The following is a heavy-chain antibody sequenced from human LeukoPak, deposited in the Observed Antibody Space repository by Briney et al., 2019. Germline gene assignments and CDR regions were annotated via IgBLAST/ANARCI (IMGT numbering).Heavy chain of an antibody. CDR3: ARTTNFDY. Sequence: GASVTVSCKASGYSFTGYFIYWVRQAPGQGLEWMGWIHPNSGDTNYAQNFLDRVTLTRDTSISAAYMKLSGLRSDDTAIYYCARTTNFDYWGQGTLVTVSS. D-gene: IGHD1-14*01. V-gene: IGHV1-2*02. CDR1: GYSFTGYF. CDR2: IHPNSGDT. J-gene: IGHJ4*02.